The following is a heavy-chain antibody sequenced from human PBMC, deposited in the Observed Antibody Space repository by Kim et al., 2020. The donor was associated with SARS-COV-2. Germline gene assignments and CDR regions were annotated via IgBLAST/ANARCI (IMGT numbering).Heavy chain of an antibody. J-gene: IGHJ6*02. CDR3: ASQGYYDFWSGYFETRYYYGMDV. CDR2: IDPSDSYT. V-gene: IGHV5-10-1*01. D-gene: IGHD3-3*01. CDR1: GYSFTSYW. Sequence: GESLKISCKGSGYSFTSYWISWVRQMPGKGLEWMGRIDPSDSYTNYSPSFQGHVTISADKSISTAYLQWSSLKASDTAMYYCASQGYYDFWSGYFETRYYYGMDVWGQGTTVTVSS.